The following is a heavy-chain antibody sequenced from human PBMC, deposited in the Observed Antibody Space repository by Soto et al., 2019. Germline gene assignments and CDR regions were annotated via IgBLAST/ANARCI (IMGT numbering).Heavy chain of an antibody. CDR3: ARVPYYDFWSGYYAKYYYYYYGMDV. V-gene: IGHV4-34*01. J-gene: IGHJ6*02. CDR1: GGSFSGYY. D-gene: IGHD3-3*01. CDR2: INHSGST. Sequence: SETLSLTCAVYGGSFSGYYWSWIRQPPGKGLEWIGEINHSGSTNYNPSLKSRVTISVDTSRNQFSLKLSSVTAADTAVYYCARVPYYDFWSGYYAKYYYYYYGMDVWGQGTTVTVSS.